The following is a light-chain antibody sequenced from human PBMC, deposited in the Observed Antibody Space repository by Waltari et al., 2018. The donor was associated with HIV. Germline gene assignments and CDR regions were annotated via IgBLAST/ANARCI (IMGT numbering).Light chain of an antibody. Sequence: DIQMTQSPSSLYASVGDRVTITCRASQGVNNYLAWYQQRPGTVPKLLIYAASTLRSGVPSRFSGSGSGTDFTLTISSLQPEDVATYYCQKYDGAPWTFGQGTKVEV. J-gene: IGKJ1*01. CDR1: QGVNNY. CDR3: QKYDGAPWT. V-gene: IGKV1-27*01. CDR2: AAS.